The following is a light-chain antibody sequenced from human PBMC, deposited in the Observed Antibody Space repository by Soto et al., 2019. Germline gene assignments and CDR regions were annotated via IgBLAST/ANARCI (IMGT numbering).Light chain of an antibody. CDR3: SSYAGSYTYVV. CDR2: EVT. J-gene: IGLJ2*01. V-gene: IGLV2-14*01. Sequence: QSALTQPASVSGSPGQSITVSCTGTTGDVGGYNYVSWYQQHPGKAPKLIIYEVTNRPSGVSNRFSASKSGNTASLTISGLQADDEADYYCSSYAGSYTYVVFGGGTKVTVL. CDR1: TGDVGGYNY.